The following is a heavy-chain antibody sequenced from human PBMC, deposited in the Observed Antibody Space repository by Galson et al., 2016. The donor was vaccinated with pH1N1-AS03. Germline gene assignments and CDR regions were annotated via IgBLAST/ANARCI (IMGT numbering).Heavy chain of an antibody. Sequence: LSLTCTVSGGSISSRAYYWGWIRQPPGKGLEWIGSIYVTGRTTYNPSLKSRVTISGDTSKNQLSLKVTSMTAADTAVYYCARVVGARPPPDYWGQGTLVTVSS. D-gene: IGHD1-26*01. V-gene: IGHV4-39*01. CDR1: GGSISSRAYY. CDR2: IYVTGRT. CDR3: ARVVGARPPPDY. J-gene: IGHJ4*02.